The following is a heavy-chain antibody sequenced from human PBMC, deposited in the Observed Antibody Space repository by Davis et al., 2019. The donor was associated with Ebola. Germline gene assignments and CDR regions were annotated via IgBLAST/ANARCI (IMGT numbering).Heavy chain of an antibody. Sequence: SETLSLTCAVYGGSFSGYYWSWIRQPPGKGLEWIGEINHSGSTNYNPSLKSRVTISVDTSKNQFSLKLSSVTAADTAVYYCARHHARGSGYSDYWGQGTLVTVPS. V-gene: IGHV4-34*01. D-gene: IGHD6-19*01. CDR3: ARHHARGSGYSDY. CDR1: GGSFSGYY. J-gene: IGHJ4*02. CDR2: INHSGST.